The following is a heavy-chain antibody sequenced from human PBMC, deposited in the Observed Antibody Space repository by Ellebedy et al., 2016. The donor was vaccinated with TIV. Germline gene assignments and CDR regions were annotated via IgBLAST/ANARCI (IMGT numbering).Heavy chain of an antibody. D-gene: IGHD3-16*01. CDR2: IYPDDSSA. V-gene: IGHV5-51*01. J-gene: IGHJ6*03. CDR3: ARQAHVFVGDPRGGSYYLDV. Sequence: PGGSLRLSCKGSGYSFHNFYIAWVRQLPGKGLEWMGIIYPDDSSARYSPSFQGRVTISADKSISTAYLQWSSLKAADTAMYYCARQAHVFVGDPRGGSYYLDVWGEGTTVTVSS. CDR1: GYSFHNFY.